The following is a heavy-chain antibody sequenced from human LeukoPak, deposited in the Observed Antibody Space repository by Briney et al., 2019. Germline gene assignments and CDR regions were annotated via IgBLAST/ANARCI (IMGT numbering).Heavy chain of an antibody. V-gene: IGHV4-34*01. CDR3: ARAGYGDYIR. Sequence: KPSETLSLTCAVYGGSFSGYYWSWIRQPPGKGLEWIGEINHSGSTNYNPSLKSRVTISVDTSNNQFSLRLSSVTAADTAVYYCARAGYGDYIRWGQGTLVTVSS. D-gene: IGHD4-17*01. CDR2: INHSGST. J-gene: IGHJ4*02. CDR1: GGSFSGYY.